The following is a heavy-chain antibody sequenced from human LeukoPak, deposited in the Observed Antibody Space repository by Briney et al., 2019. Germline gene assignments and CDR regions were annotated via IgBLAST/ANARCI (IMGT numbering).Heavy chain of an antibody. Sequence: SETLSLTCTVSGGSISSYYWSWIRQPPGKGLEWIGYIYHTGSTIYNPSLMSRATISVDTSKNQLSLNVSSVTAADTAVYYCVRASIWYWYFDLWGRGTLVTLST. CDR2: IYHTGST. V-gene: IGHV4-4*09. D-gene: IGHD6-13*01. CDR1: GGSISSYY. CDR3: VRASIWYWYFDL. J-gene: IGHJ2*01.